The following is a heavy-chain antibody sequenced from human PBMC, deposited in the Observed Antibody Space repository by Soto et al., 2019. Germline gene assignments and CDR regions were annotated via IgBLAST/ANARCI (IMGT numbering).Heavy chain of an antibody. D-gene: IGHD6-19*01. CDR2: IYYTGST. V-gene: IGHV4-59*01. Sequence: SETLSLTCTVSGGSINSFYWNWIRQPPGKGLEWIGNIYYTGSTYYNPSLKSRVALSVDTSKNQFSLKLSSVTAADTAVYYCARGNRLTLGAVAGTGYYYYMDVWGKGTTVTVSS. CDR1: GGSINSFY. J-gene: IGHJ6*03. CDR3: ARGNRLTLGAVAGTGYYYYMDV.